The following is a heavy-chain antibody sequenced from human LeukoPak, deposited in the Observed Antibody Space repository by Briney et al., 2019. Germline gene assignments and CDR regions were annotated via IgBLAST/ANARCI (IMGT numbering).Heavy chain of an antibody. CDR3: AKDMRDYYYYGMGV. Sequence: GRSLRLSCAASGFTFDDYAMHWVRQAPGKGLEWVSGISWNSGSIGYADSVKGRFTISRDNAKNSLYLQMNSLRAEDTALYYCAKDMRDYYYYGMGVWGQGTTVTVSS. CDR2: ISWNSGSI. V-gene: IGHV3-9*01. CDR1: GFTFDDYA. J-gene: IGHJ6*02.